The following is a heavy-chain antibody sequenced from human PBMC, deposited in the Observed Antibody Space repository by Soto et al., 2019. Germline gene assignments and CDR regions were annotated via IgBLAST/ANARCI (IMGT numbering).Heavy chain of an antibody. CDR3: ASEAAVAGTVSGFYYYHMDV. D-gene: IGHD6-19*01. CDR2: IIPILGIA. J-gene: IGHJ6*03. Sequence: EASVKVSCKASGGTFSSYTISWVRQAPGQGLEWMGRIIPILGIANYAQKFQGRVTITADKSTSTAYMELSSLRSEDTAVYYCASEAAVAGTVSGFYYYHMDVWGKGTTVTVSS. V-gene: IGHV1-69*02. CDR1: GGTFSSYT.